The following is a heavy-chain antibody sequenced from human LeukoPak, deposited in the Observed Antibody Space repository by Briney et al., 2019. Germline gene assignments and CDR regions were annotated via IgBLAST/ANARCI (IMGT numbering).Heavy chain of an antibody. D-gene: IGHD6-19*01. CDR2: INWNGGST. J-gene: IGHJ4*02. CDR1: GFTFDDYG. Sequence: GGSLRLSCAASGFTFDDYGMSWVRHAPGKGLEWVSGINWNGGSTGYADSVKGRFTISRDNAKNSLYLQMNSLRAEDTALYYCARDLWKGIAVAAYYFDYWGQGTLVTVSS. V-gene: IGHV3-20*04. CDR3: ARDLWKGIAVAAYYFDY.